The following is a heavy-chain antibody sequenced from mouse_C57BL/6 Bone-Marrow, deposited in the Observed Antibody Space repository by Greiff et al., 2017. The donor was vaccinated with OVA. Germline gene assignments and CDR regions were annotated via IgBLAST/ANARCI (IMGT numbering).Heavy chain of an antibody. CDR3: AREGYGNYNYFDY. J-gene: IGHJ2*01. CDR2: IYPGDGDT. D-gene: IGHD2-10*02. CDR1: GYAFSSSW. Sequence: VMLVESGPELVKPGASVKISCKASGYAFSSSWMNWVKQRPGKGLEWIGRIYPGDGDTNYNGKFKGKATLTADKSSSTAYMQLSSLTSEDSAVYFCAREGYGNYNYFDYWGQGTTLTVSS. V-gene: IGHV1-82*01.